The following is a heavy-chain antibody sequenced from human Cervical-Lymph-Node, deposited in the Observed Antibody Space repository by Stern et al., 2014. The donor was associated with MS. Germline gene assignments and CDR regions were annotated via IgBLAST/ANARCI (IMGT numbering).Heavy chain of an antibody. CDR3: AKARYVQALSDAFDI. Sequence: EVQLLESGAEVKKPGESLKISCEGSGFSFTTHWIAWVRQMPGEGLEWMGIIYPGDSDTRYSPSFQGRVTISADKSISTAYLQWNSLTASDTAMYYCAKARYVQALSDAFDIWGQGTMVTVSS. CDR2: IYPGDSDT. D-gene: IGHD2-2*01. CDR1: GFSFTTHW. V-gene: IGHV5-51*03. J-gene: IGHJ3*02.